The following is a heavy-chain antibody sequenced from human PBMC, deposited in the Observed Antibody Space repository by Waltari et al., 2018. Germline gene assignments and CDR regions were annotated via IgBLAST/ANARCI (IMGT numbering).Heavy chain of an antibody. CDR2: ISGSVSYI. D-gene: IGHD3-22*01. Sequence: EVQLVESGGGLVKPGGSLRLSCAASGFIFSSFSMNWVRQVPGKGLEWGESISGSVSYIYYADTVKGRFTISRDNAKNSLFLQMNSLRAEDTAVYYCARDPQGYYDDSVYAGRFDYWGQGILVTVSS. CDR1: GFIFSSFS. CDR3: ARDPQGYYDDSVYAGRFDY. J-gene: IGHJ4*02. V-gene: IGHV3-21*02.